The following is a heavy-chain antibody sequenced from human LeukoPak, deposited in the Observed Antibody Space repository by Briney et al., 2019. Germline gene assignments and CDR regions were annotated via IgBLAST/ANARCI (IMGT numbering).Heavy chain of an antibody. CDR1: GGSISSCSYY. J-gene: IGHJ4*02. D-gene: IGHD3-10*01. V-gene: IGHV4-30-4*01. Sequence: SETLSLTCSVSGGSISSCSYYWSWIRQPPGKGLEWIGYIYDSGSTYYNPSLKSRITISVDTSENRFSLKLSSVTATDTAVYYCARGRGYYGSGSYYNAQDYWGQGTLVTVSS. CDR2: IYDSGST. CDR3: ARGRGYYGSGSYYNAQDY.